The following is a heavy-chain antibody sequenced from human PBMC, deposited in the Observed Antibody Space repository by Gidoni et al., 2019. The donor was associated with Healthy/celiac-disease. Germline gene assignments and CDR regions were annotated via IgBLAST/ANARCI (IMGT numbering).Heavy chain of an antibody. CDR3: ARVPVIFGVVTPYGMDV. Sequence: QVQLQQWGAGLLKPSETLSLTCAVYGGSFSGSYWSWIRQPPGKGLEWIGEINHSGSTNYNPSLKSRVTISVDTSKNQFSLKLSSVTAADTAVYYCARVPVIFGVVTPYGMDVWGQGTTVTVSS. D-gene: IGHD3-3*02. CDR2: INHSGST. V-gene: IGHV4-34*01. CDR1: GGSFSGSY. J-gene: IGHJ6*02.